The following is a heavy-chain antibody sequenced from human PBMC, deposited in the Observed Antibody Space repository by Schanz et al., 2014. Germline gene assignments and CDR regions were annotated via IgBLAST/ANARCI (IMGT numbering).Heavy chain of an antibody. CDR2: ISYDGNTK. V-gene: IGHV3-30*18. Sequence: QVQLVESGGGVVQPGRSLRLSCAASGFTFSNYGLHWVRQAPGKGLEWVTVISYDGNTKYYADSVKGRFTISRDNSKNTLSLQMNSLRPEDTAVYFCAKEGYTCGDRSVDYWGQGILVTVSS. CDR3: AKEGYTCGDRSVDY. D-gene: IGHD2-15*01. J-gene: IGHJ4*02. CDR1: GFTFSNYG.